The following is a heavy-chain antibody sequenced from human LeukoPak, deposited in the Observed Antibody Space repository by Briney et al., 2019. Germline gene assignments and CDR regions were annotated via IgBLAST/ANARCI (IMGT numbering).Heavy chain of an antibody. CDR3: ARDITEQLVRYWQDYFDY. V-gene: IGHV7-4-1*02. CDR2: INTNTGNP. D-gene: IGHD6-13*01. CDR1: GYTFTSYA. Sequence: ASVKVSCKASGYTFTSYAMNWVRQAPGQGLEWMGWINTNTGNPTYAQGFTGRFVFSLDTSVSTAYLQISSLKAEDTAVYYCARDITEQLVRYWQDYFDYWGQGTLVTVSS. J-gene: IGHJ4*02.